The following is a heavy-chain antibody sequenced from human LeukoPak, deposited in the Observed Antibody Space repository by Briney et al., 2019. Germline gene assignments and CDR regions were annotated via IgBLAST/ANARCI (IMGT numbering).Heavy chain of an antibody. Sequence: SETLSLTCTVSSGSVSSGGYYWSWIRQHPGKGLEWIGYISYSGSTYYNPSLKSRLTISLDTSENHFSLKLSSVTAADTAVYYCASLRYYFYYMDVWGKGTTVTVSS. CDR3: ASLRYYFYYMDV. CDR2: ISYSGST. CDR1: SGSVSSGGYY. J-gene: IGHJ6*03. V-gene: IGHV4-31*03.